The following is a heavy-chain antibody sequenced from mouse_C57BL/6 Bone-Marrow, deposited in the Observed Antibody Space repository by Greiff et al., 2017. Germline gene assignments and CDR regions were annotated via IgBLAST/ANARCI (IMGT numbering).Heavy chain of an antibody. V-gene: IGHV1-64*01. Sequence: QVQLQQPGAELVKPGASVKLSCKASGYTFTSYWMHWVKQRPGQGLEWIGMIHPNSGSTNYNEKFKSKATLTVDKASSTAYMQLSSLTSEDSAVYCCARCLINPYFDVWGTGTTVTVSS. J-gene: IGHJ1*03. CDR2: IHPNSGST. CDR1: GYTFTSYW. D-gene: IGHD1-1*01. CDR3: ARCLINPYFDV.